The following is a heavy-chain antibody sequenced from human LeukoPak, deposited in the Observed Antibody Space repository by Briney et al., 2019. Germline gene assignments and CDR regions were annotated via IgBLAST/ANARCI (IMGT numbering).Heavy chain of an antibody. CDR2: INHSGST. V-gene: IGHV4-34*01. J-gene: IGHJ5*02. CDR3: AKGCRCPSGLSSWFDP. Sequence: PSETLSLTCAVYGGSFSGYYWSWIRQPPGKGLEWIGEINHSGSTNYNPSLKSRVTISVDTSKNQFSLKLSSATAADTAVYYCAKGCRCPSGLSSWFDPRGQGTLVAVSS. CDR1: GGSFSGYY. D-gene: IGHD1-14*01.